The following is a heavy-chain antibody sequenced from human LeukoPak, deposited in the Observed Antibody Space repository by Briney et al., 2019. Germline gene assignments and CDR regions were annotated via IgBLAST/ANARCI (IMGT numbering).Heavy chain of an antibody. CDR2: ISPDARYI. D-gene: IGHD6-13*01. CDR1: GFTFSRYS. V-gene: IGHV3-21*01. J-gene: IGHJ1*01. CDR3: TTPAAGPRAEYSQY. Sequence: GGSLRLSCAASGFTFSRYSMNWVRQAPGKGLEWVSSISPDARYIYYADSLKGRFTVSRDNAKNSLYLQMNSLAVEDTAVYYCTTPAAGPRAEYSQYWGQGTLVTVSP.